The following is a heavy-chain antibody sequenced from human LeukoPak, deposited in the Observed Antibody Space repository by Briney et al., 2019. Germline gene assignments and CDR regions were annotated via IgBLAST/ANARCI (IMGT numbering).Heavy chain of an antibody. CDR1: GGSISSYY. CDR3: ARGVGSHEYYFDY. V-gene: IGHV4-59*01. J-gene: IGHJ4*02. CDR2: IYYSGST. Sequence: PSETLSLTCTVSGGSISSYYWSWIRQPPGKGLEWIGYIYYSGSTNYNPSLKSRVTMSVDTSKNQFSLKLSSVTAADTAVYYCARGVGSHEYYFDYWGQGTLVTVSS. D-gene: IGHD1-26*01.